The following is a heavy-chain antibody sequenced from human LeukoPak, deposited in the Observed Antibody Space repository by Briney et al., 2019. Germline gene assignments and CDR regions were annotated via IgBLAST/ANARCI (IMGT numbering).Heavy chain of an antibody. CDR3: ARGLPATLLDY. V-gene: IGHV3-11*01. CDR2: ISSSGSTI. CDR1: GFTFSDYY. J-gene: IGHJ4*02. Sequence: GGSLRLSCAASGFTFSDYYMSWIRRAPGKGLEWVSYISSSGSTIYYADSVKGRFTISRDNAKNSLYLQMNSLRAEDTATYYCARGLPATLLDYWGQGTLVTVSA. D-gene: IGHD2-2*01.